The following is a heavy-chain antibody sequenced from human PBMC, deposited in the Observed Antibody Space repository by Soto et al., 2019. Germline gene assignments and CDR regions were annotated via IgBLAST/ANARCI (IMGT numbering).Heavy chain of an antibody. CDR2: ISVYNGDT. Sequence: QVQLVQSGAEVKKPGASVKVSCKTSGYTFTSYGISWVRQAPGQGLEWMGWISVYNGDTNYAQNLQGRVTMTTDTSTSTVYMELRSLRSDDTAVYSCARDRSNHDYWGQGTLVTVSS. J-gene: IGHJ4*02. CDR1: GYTFTSYG. V-gene: IGHV1-18*01. CDR3: ARDRSNHDY.